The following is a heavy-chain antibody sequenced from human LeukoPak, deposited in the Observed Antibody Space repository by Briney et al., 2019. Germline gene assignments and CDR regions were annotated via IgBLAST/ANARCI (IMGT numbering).Heavy chain of an antibody. CDR3: ARQQLTSSPNYYFYLDF. CDR2: INPSYCVT. CDR1: GFTFTDFY. J-gene: IGHJ6*03. V-gene: IGHV1-2*02. D-gene: IGHD6-13*01. Sequence: ASVKVSCKASGFTFTDFYILWVRQAPGQGFEWLGWINPSYCVTSSALRFQGRVTLTADISISTAYMELNTLTSDDTAVYFCARQQLTSSPNYYFYLDFWGGGTTVTVSS.